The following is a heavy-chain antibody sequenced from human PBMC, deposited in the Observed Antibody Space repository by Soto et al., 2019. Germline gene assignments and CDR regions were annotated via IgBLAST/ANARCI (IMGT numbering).Heavy chain of an antibody. D-gene: IGHD3-3*01. CDR3: ARLQFSDSWSGSVPMDV. J-gene: IGHJ6*02. CDR1: GGSVSSGSYQ. CDR2: IYHTGIT. Sequence: KSSETLSLTCTVSGGSVSSGSYQWSWIRQSPGKGLEWIGYIYHTGITNYNPSLKSRVTISVDTSKNQFSLKLTSVTAADTALYFCARLQFSDSWSGSVPMDVWRQESTVTVS. V-gene: IGHV4-61*01.